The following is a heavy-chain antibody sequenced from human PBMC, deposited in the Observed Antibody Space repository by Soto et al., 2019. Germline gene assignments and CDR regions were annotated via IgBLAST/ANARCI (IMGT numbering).Heavy chain of an antibody. CDR3: ARGIRFFDWLDNTAWFAP. V-gene: IGHV1-3*01. CDR2: INVGNDHT. J-gene: IGHJ5*02. CDR1: GYTFTRYS. Sequence: QVQVVQSGAEVKKPGASVKVSCKASGYTFTRYSIYWVRQAPGQRLEWMGWINVGNDHTKSSQKFQGRVTITRDTSASTAYMERRRLRSEDTAVYYCARGIRFFDWLDNTAWFAPWGQGTLVTVSS. D-gene: IGHD3-9*01.